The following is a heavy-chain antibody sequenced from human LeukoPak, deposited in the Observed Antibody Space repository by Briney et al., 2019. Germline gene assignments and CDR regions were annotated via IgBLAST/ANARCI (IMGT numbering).Heavy chain of an antibody. V-gene: IGHV6-1*01. J-gene: IGHJ6*02. CDR1: GDSVSNNTAA. Sequence: SQTLSLTCAISGDSVSNNTAAWSWIRQSPSRGLEWLGRTYYRSKWYFDYAISVKSRISIDPEPSKNQVSLHLNSVTPEDTAVYYCARLRRYIKQATSGMDVWGQGITVTVSS. CDR2: TYYRSKWYF. CDR3: ARLRRYIKQATSGMDV. D-gene: IGHD3-9*01.